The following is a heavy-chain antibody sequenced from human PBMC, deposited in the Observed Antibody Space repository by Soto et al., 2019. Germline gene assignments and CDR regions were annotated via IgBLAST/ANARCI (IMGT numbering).Heavy chain of an antibody. CDR3: ARGNTSIQGDLSHYNGLDV. D-gene: IGHD3-10*01. V-gene: IGHV3-48*03. CDR2: ITSSTRTT. CDR1: GFTLKSYE. J-gene: IGHJ6*02. Sequence: DEQLVESGGGLVQSGGSLRLSCEASGFTLKSYEVNWVRQAPGKGLEWISYITSSTRTTYCADSVKGRFTISRDNARKSVYLQMNRLRVEDTAIYYCARGNTSIQGDLSHYNGLDVWGQGTTVTVSS.